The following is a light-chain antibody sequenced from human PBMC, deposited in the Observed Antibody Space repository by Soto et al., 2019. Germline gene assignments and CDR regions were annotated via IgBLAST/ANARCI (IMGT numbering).Light chain of an antibody. Sequence: IVLTQSPLSLPVIPGEPASISCRSSQSLLHRNRYNYLDWYLQKQGQSPQLLIYLGSYRASGVPDRFSGSGSGTDFTLKISRVEAEDVGVYYCMQALHTPPTFGQGTKVDIE. CDR2: LGS. J-gene: IGKJ1*01. CDR1: QSLLHRNRYNY. V-gene: IGKV2-28*01. CDR3: MQALHTPPT.